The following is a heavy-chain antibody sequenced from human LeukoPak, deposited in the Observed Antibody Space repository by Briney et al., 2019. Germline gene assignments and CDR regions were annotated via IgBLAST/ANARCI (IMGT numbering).Heavy chain of an antibody. D-gene: IGHD3-9*01. V-gene: IGHV4-61*02. CDR2: ISTSGST. CDR3: ARYYDILTGFLV. CDR1: GGSISSGSYY. J-gene: IGHJ4*02. Sequence: SQTLSLTCTVSGGSISSGSYYWSWIRQPAGKGLEWIGRISTSGSTNYSPSLKSRVTISVDTSKNQFSLKLSSVTAADTAVYYCARYYDILTGFLVWGQGTLVTVSS.